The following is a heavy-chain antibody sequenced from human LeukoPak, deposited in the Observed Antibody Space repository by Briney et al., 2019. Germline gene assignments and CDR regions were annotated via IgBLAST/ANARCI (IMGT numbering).Heavy chain of an antibody. Sequence: SETLSLTCAVYGGSFSGYYWSWIRQPPGKGLEWIGEINHSGSTNYNPSLKSRVTISVDTSKNQFSLKLSSVTAADTAVYYCARHLTGYSSSHFRYYYMDVWGKGTTVTVSS. D-gene: IGHD6-13*01. V-gene: IGHV4-34*01. J-gene: IGHJ6*03. CDR1: GGSFSGYY. CDR3: ARHLTGYSSSHFRYYYMDV. CDR2: INHSGST.